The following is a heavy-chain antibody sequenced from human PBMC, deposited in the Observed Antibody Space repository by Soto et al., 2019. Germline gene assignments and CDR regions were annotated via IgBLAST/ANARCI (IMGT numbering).Heavy chain of an antibody. Sequence: QVQLVESGGGVVQPGRSLRLSCAASGFTFSSYGMHWVRQAPGKGLEWVAVIWYDGSNKYYADSVKGRFTISRDNSKNTLYLQMNSLRAEDTAVYYCARSIAAAGNYLDYWGQGTLVTVSS. CDR1: GFTFSSYG. D-gene: IGHD6-13*01. V-gene: IGHV3-33*01. CDR3: ARSIAAAGNYLDY. J-gene: IGHJ4*02. CDR2: IWYDGSNK.